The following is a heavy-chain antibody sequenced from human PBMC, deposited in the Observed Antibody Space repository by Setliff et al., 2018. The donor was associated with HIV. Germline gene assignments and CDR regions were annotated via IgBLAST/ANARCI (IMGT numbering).Heavy chain of an antibody. D-gene: IGHD3-22*01. CDR1: GFIFSNHD. CDR2: IGTAGDT. Sequence: GGSLRLSCEASGFIFSNHDIEWVRQAPGKGLEWVSHIGTAGDTYYLDSVKGRFTISREDARNSGYLQMNSLRDDDTAVYFCARTAYYRDSSGYYSVAFDMWGPGTMVTVSS. CDR3: ARTAYYRDSSGYYSVAFDM. J-gene: IGHJ3*02. V-gene: IGHV3-13*01.